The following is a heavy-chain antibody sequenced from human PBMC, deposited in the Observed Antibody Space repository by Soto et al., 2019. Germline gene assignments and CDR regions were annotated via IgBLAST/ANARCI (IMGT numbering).Heavy chain of an antibody. V-gene: IGHV4-59*01. CDR2: IYYSGST. D-gene: IGHD6-19*01. CDR3: ARGSSSGWFQFDY. CDR1: GGSTSSDY. J-gene: IGHJ4*02. Sequence: PSETLSLTCSVSGGSTSSDYWSWIRQPPGKGLEWIGYIYYSGSTNYNPSLKSRVTISVDTSKNQFSLKLSSVTAADTAVYYCARGSSSGWFQFDYWGQGSLVTVSS.